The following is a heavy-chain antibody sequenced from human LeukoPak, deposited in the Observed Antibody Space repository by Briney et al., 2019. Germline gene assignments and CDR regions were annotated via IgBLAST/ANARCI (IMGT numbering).Heavy chain of an antibody. J-gene: IGHJ4*02. D-gene: IGHD5-18*01. V-gene: IGHV4-4*02. Sequence: ASETLSLTCAVSGGSISSDNWWSWVRQSPGKGLEWIGEVYHSGSTNYSPSLKSRVTISVDKSKNQFSLRLSSVTAADTAVYYCARVLLAATAMVDYWGQGTLVTVSS. CDR3: ARVLLAATAMVDY. CDR2: VYHSGST. CDR1: GGSISSDNW.